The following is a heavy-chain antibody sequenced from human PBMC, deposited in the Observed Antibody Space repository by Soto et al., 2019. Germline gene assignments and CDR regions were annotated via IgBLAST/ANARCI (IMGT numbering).Heavy chain of an antibody. CDR2: IHPGESDT. Sequence: PGESLKISCKSYGYSFTTYWIAWVRQMPVKGLEWMGSIHPGESDTRYSPSFQGQVTISADRSITTAYLQWSSLKASDTAMYYCARHEATYYNFYGMDVWGQGTTVTVSS. CDR3: ARHEATYYNFYGMDV. V-gene: IGHV5-51*01. CDR1: GYSFTTYW. J-gene: IGHJ6*02.